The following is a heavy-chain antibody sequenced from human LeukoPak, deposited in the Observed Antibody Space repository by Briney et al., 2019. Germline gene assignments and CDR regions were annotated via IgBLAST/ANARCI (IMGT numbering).Heavy chain of an antibody. CDR2: ISRGGIS. J-gene: IGHJ4*02. CDR1: GFTFSVYD. Sequence: GGSLRLSCAASGFTFSVYDMYWIRQSPGKGLECVSVISRGGISYYADSVKGRFTISRDNSKNTLYLQMNSLRAEDTAVYYCAKDQRYFDWLLGYFDYWGQGTLVTVSS. D-gene: IGHD3-9*01. CDR3: AKDQRYFDWLLGYFDY. V-gene: IGHV3-23*01.